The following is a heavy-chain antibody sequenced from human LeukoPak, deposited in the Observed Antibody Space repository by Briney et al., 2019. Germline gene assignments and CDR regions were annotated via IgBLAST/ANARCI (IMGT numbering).Heavy chain of an antibody. J-gene: IGHJ5*02. CDR1: GGSITSYY. D-gene: IGHD2-15*01. Sequence: SETLSLTCTVSGGSITSYYWSWIRQPPGKGLEWIGYIYYSGSTNYNPSLKSRVTISVGTSKNQFSLKLSSVTAADTAVYYCARGAYCSGGSCYGNWFDPWGQGTLVTVSS. CDR2: IYYSGST. V-gene: IGHV4-59*01. CDR3: ARGAYCSGGSCYGNWFDP.